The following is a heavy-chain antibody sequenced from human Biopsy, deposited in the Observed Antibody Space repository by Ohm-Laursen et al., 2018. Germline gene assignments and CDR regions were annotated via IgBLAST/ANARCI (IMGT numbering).Heavy chain of an antibody. Sequence: TLSFTCTVSGGTIDSYYWSWIRQPPGKALEWIGYIYFTGRTSYNPSLKSRVTMSVNTSKNKFSLRLSSVTAADTAVYYCASAGYNPDWNFDLWGRGTRVTVSS. CDR2: IYFTGRT. D-gene: IGHD5-24*01. CDR1: GGTIDSYY. J-gene: IGHJ2*01. V-gene: IGHV4-59*12. CDR3: ASAGYNPDWNFDL.